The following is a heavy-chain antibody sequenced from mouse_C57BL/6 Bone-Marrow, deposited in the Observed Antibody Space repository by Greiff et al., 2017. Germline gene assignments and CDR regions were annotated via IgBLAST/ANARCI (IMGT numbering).Heavy chain of an antibody. D-gene: IGHD4-1*01. CDR3: ARRTGTAWFAY. J-gene: IGHJ3*01. V-gene: IGHV5-9*01. CDR2: ISGGGGNT. CDR1: GFTFSSYT. Sequence: DVMLVESGGGLVKPGGSLKLSCAASGFTFSSYTMSWVRQTPEKRLEWVATISGGGGNTYYPDSVKGRFTISRDNAKNTLYLQMSSLRSEDTALYYCARRTGTAWFAYWGQGTLVTVSA.